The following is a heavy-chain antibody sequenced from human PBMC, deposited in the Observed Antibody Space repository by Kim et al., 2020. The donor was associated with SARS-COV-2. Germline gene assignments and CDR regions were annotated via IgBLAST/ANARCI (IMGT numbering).Heavy chain of an antibody. CDR3: ARGRRGDSYGSSTTYFYYGMDV. CDR1: GYTFTTYA. V-gene: IGHV7-4-1*02. D-gene: IGHD5-18*01. CDR2: INTDTGNP. Sequence: ASVKVSCKASGYTFTTYAMNWVRQAPGQGLEWMGWINTDTGNPPYAQALTGRFVLSLDTFVSTAYLQISSLKAEDTAVYYCARGRRGDSYGSSTTYFYYGMDVWGQGTTVTVSS. J-gene: IGHJ6*02.